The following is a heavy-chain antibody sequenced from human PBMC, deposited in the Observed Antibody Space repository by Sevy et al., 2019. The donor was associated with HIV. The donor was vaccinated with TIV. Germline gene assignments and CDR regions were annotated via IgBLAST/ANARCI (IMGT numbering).Heavy chain of an antibody. CDR2: INGSGGST. J-gene: IGHJ3*02. CDR1: GFTFSSYA. CDR3: AKDRFHTSGYYPEGAFDI. V-gene: IGHV3-23*01. Sequence: GGSLRLSCAASGFTFSSYALNWVRQAPGKGLEWVSTINGSGGSTYYAASVKGRFTISRGNSKNTLYLKMDSLRAEDTAVYYCAKDRFHTSGYYPEGAFDIWGQGTMVTVSS. D-gene: IGHD3-22*01.